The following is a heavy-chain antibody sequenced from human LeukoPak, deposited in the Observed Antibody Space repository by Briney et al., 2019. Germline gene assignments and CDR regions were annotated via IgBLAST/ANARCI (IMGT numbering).Heavy chain of an antibody. CDR2: IRDDGSTR. Sequence: PGGSLRLSCAASGFTFSDYYMSWIRQAPGKGLEWVTFIRDDGSTRYYADSVKGRFTVSRDNSKNTLYLQMDSLRTKDTAVYYCAKVPHSWGLFDSWGQGTLVTVSS. CDR3: AKVPHSWGLFDS. D-gene: IGHD3-16*01. CDR1: GFTFSDYY. J-gene: IGHJ4*02. V-gene: IGHV3-30*02.